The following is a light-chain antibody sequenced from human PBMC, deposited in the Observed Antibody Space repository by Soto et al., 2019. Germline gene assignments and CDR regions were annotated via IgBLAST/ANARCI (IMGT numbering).Light chain of an antibody. CDR3: QQRSNWPPST. CDR1: QSVTTY. Sequence: EIVLTQSPATLSLSPGERATLSCRASQSVTTYLAWYQQKPGQAPRLLIYDASNRATGTPARFSGSRSGTDFTLTISSLEPEDFAVYYCQQRSNWPPSTFGQGTRLEIK. V-gene: IGKV3-11*01. CDR2: DAS. J-gene: IGKJ5*01.